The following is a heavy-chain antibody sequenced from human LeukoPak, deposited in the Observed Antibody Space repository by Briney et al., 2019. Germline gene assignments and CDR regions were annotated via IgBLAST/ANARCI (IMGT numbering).Heavy chain of an antibody. CDR3: AKARTGVAGLFDY. CDR1: GFTFSNYA. Sequence: PGGSLRLSCAASGFTFSNYALSCVRQAPGKGLEWVSGISGTGGSTYYADSVKDRFTISRDNSKNTLYLQMNSLRAEDTAVYYCAKARTGVAGLFDYWGQGSLVTVSS. V-gene: IGHV3-23*01. CDR2: ISGTGGST. D-gene: IGHD6-19*01. J-gene: IGHJ4*02.